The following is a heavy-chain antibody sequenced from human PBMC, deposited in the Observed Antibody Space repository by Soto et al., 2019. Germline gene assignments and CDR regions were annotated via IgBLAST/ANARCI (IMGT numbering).Heavy chain of an antibody. Sequence: LETLSLACTVSGGSISSSSYYCGWIRQPPGKRLEWIASIYYSGSTYHNPSLKGRVTISVDTSKSQFSLKLSSVTAADTAVYYCALYDSNDIMPFDIWALGTMVTDS. CDR2: IYYSGST. J-gene: IGHJ3*02. CDR3: ALYDSNDIMPFDI. D-gene: IGHD3-22*01. CDR1: GGSISSSSYY. V-gene: IGHV4-39*01.